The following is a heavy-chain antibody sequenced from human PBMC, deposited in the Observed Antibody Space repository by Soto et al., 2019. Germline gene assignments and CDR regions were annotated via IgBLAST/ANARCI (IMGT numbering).Heavy chain of an antibody. J-gene: IGHJ6*03. CDR2: INHSGST. Sequence: SQTLSLTCAVYGGSFSGYYWSWIRQPPGKGLEWIGEINHSGSTNYNPSLKSRVTISVDTSKNQFSLKLSSVTAADTAVYYCARGLATVTTSEVHYYYYYMDVWGKGTTVTVSS. V-gene: IGHV4-34*01. D-gene: IGHD4-17*01. CDR3: ARGLATVTTSEVHYYYYYMDV. CDR1: GGSFSGYY.